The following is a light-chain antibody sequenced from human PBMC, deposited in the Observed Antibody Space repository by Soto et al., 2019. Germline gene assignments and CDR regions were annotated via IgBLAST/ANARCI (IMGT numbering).Light chain of an antibody. J-gene: IGKJ1*01. Sequence: IVLTQSPATLSLSPGERATFSCKASQSVGTSLACFQQKPGQAPRLLIYDASVRATGIPARFSGSGSGTDFTHTISRLQHEDIAMYYCQQSSNWPPWTFGRRTRVEI. CDR3: QQSSNWPPWT. CDR1: QSVGTS. CDR2: DAS. V-gene: IGKV3-11*01.